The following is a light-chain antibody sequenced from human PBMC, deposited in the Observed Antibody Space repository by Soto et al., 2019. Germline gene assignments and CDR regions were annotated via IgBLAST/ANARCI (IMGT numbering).Light chain of an antibody. CDR3: QESYSRPPWM. CDR2: AAS. Sequence: DIQMTQSPSTLSASVGDRVTITCRASQSISNHLNWYQQKPGKAPKLLIYAASNLHSGVPSRFSGSGSGTEFTLTISSLQLEDFATYYCQESYSRPPWMFGQRTKVDI. V-gene: IGKV1-39*01. J-gene: IGKJ1*01. CDR1: QSISNH.